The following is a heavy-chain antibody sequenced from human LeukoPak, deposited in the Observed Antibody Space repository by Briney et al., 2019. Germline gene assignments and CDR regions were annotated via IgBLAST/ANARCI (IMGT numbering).Heavy chain of an antibody. D-gene: IGHD3-10*01. V-gene: IGHV4-59*08. Sequence: SETLSLTCTVSGGSVSGGSISSYYWSWIRQPPGKGLEWIGYIYYSGSPNYNPSLKSRVTISVDTSKNQFSLELSSVTAADTAVYYCARHNYGSGRYPPDYWGQGALVTVSS. J-gene: IGHJ4*02. CDR1: GGSVSGGSISSYY. CDR3: ARHNYGSGRYPPDY. CDR2: IYYSGSP.